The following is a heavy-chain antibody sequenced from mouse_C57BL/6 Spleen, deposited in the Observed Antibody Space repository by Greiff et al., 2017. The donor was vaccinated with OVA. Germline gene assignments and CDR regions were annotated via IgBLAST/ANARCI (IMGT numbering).Heavy chain of an antibody. J-gene: IGHJ2*01. Sequence: QVQLQQPGAELVKPGASVKLSCKASGYTFTSYWMQWVKQRPGQGLEWIGEIDPSDSYTNYNQKFKGKATLTVDTSSSTAYMQLSSLTSEDSAVYYCANWDEGYWGKGTTLTVSS. CDR2: IDPSDSYT. CDR3: ANWDEGY. V-gene: IGHV1-50*01. CDR1: GYTFTSYW. D-gene: IGHD4-1*01.